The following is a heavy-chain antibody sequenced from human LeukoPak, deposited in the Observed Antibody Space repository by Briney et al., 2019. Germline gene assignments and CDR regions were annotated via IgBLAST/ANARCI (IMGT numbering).Heavy chain of an antibody. CDR1: GVSFDDYY. CDR3: TRMTAGHDY. D-gene: IGHD2-21*02. V-gene: IGHV4-34*01. Sequence: SETLSLTCAVSGVSFDDYYWSWIRHTPGKGLEWIGEINHSGYTNDSPSLKSRVTLSIDTSRKQFSLNLRSVTVADTGIYYCTRMTAGHDYWGQGTLVTVSS. J-gene: IGHJ4*02. CDR2: INHSGYT.